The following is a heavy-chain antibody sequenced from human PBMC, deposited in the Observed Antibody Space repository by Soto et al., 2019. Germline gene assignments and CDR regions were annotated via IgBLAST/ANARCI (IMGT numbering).Heavy chain of an antibody. CDR3: AKEGPYINSWSTAGYCQN. CDR1: GGTLSDQW. V-gene: IGHV5-51*01. D-gene: IGHD2-21*02. Sequence: PGESLKISCKGSGGTLSDQWIGWVRHTPDKGLEWIGFVFLGDSDARYSPAFQGQVAMSADRSGTYLQWSSLKASDTAQYYCAKEGPYINSWSTAGYCQNWGQGTLVTVSS. J-gene: IGHJ1*01. CDR2: VFLGDSDA.